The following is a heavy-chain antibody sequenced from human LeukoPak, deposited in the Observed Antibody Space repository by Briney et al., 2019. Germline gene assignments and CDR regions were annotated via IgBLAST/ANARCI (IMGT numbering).Heavy chain of an antibody. CDR2: ISSSSSYI. D-gene: IGHD2-15*01. CDR3: ASFSCYNCPADY. Sequence: KTGGSLRLSCAASGFTFSSYSMNWVRQAPGKGLEWISSISSSSSYIYYADSVKGRFTISRDNAKNSLYLQMNSLRAEDTAVYYCASFSCYNCPADYWGQGTLVTVSS. V-gene: IGHV3-21*01. CDR1: GFTFSSYS. J-gene: IGHJ4*02.